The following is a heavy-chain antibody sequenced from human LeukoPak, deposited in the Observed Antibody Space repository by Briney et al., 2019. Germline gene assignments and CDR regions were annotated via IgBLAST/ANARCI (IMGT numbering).Heavy chain of an antibody. Sequence: ASVTVSFKASGYTFTGHYMHWVRQAPGQGREWMGWIYPSSGDIDYSHIFEGRVTMTRDTSISTAYMELSRLRSDDTAVYYCAGAAIAVAGHYNYHYMDVWGKGTTVTVSS. CDR2: IYPSSGDI. D-gene: IGHD6-19*01. V-gene: IGHV1-2*07. J-gene: IGHJ6*03. CDR3: AGAAIAVAGHYNYHYMDV. CDR1: GYTFTGHY.